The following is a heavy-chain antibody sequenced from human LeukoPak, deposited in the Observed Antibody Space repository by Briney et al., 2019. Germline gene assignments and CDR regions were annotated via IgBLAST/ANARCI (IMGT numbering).Heavy chain of an antibody. D-gene: IGHD1-26*01. CDR1: GGSFSGYY. Sequence: SETLSLTCAVYGGSFSGYYWSWIRQPPGKGLEWIGEINHSGSTNYNPSLKSRVTISVDTSKNQFSLKLSSVTAADTAVYYCARGGGSYDYWGQGTLVTVSS. V-gene: IGHV4-34*01. CDR3: ARGGGSYDY. CDR2: INHSGST. J-gene: IGHJ4*02.